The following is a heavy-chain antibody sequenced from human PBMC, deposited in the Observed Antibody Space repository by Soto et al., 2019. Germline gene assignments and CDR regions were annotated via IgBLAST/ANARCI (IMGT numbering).Heavy chain of an antibody. D-gene: IGHD3-10*01. CDR3: ARDGIGGTVFRGVWDY. J-gene: IGHJ4*02. V-gene: IGHV3-33*01. CDR1: GSIFSGYG. Sequence: QKYLVESGGGVVQPGGSLRLSCVASGSIFSGYGMHWVRQAPGKGLEWVAVIWYDGSNKYYADSVKGRFTISRDNSKNMLYLQMDSLRAEDTAVYYCARDGIGGTVFRGVWDYWGQGTLVTVSS. CDR2: IWYDGSNK.